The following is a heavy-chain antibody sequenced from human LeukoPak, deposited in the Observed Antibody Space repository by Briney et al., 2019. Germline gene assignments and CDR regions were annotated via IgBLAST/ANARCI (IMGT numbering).Heavy chain of an antibody. CDR3: AKDLFYYDSSGHDY. CDR2: ISYDGSNK. V-gene: IGHV3-30*18. D-gene: IGHD3-22*01. Sequence: GGSLRLSCAASGFTFSSYGMHWVRQAPGKGLEGVAVISYDGSNKYYADSVKGRFAISRDNSKNTLYLQMNSLRAEDTAVYYCAKDLFYYDSSGHDYWGQGTLVTVSS. CDR1: GFTFSSYG. J-gene: IGHJ4*02.